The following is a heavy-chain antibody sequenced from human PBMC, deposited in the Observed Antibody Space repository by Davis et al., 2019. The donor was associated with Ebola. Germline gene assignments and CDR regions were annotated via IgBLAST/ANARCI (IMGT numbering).Heavy chain of an antibody. J-gene: IGHJ4*02. CDR1: GGSISSGGYS. V-gene: IGHV4-30-2*01. CDR3: ARLSSSWYVVGYIDY. D-gene: IGHD6-13*01. Sequence: SETLSLTCAVSGGSISSGGYSWSWIRQPPGKGLEWIGYIYYSGSTYYNPSLKSRVTISVDRSKNQFSLKLSSVTAADTAVYYCARLSSSWYVVGYIDYWGQGTLVTVSS. CDR2: IYYSGST.